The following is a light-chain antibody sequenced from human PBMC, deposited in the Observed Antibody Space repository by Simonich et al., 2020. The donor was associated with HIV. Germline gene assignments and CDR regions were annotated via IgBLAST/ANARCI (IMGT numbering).Light chain of an antibody. CDR2: GAS. V-gene: IGKV3-15*01. J-gene: IGKJ2*01. Sequence: EIVMTQSPATLSVSPGERATLSCRASQSVSGNLAWYQQKPGQAPRLLIYGASTRAAGSPARFSGSGSGTEFSLTISSLKSEDFVVYHCQQYNNWPNTFGQGTKLEIK. CDR1: QSVSGN. CDR3: QQYNNWPNT.